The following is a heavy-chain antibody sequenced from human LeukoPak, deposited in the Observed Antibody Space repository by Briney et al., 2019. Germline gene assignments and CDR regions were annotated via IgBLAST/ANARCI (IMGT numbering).Heavy chain of an antibody. J-gene: IGHJ4*02. CDR2: ISYDGSNK. D-gene: IGHD3-10*01. V-gene: IGHV3-30*18. CDR3: AKDFPQYYYGSGSYDY. CDR1: RFTFSSYG. Sequence: PGGSLRLSCAASRFTFSSYGMHWVRQAPGKGLELVAVISYDGSNKYYADSVKGRFTISRDNSKNTLYLQMNSLRAEDTAVYYCAKDFPQYYYGSGSYDYWGQGTLVTVSS.